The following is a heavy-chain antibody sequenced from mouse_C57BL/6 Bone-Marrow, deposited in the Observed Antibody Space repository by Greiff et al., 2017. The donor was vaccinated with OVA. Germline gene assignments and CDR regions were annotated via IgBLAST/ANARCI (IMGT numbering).Heavy chain of an antibody. J-gene: IGHJ3*01. CDR3: ARSLYYGSSYFAY. Sequence: QVQLQQSGAELVMPGASVKLSCKASGYTFTSYWMHWVKQRPGQGLEWIGEIDPSDSYTNYNQKFKGKSTLTVDKSSSTAYMQLSSLTSEDSAVYYCARSLYYGSSYFAYWGQGTLVTVSA. CDR1: GYTFTSYW. CDR2: IDPSDSYT. V-gene: IGHV1-69*01. D-gene: IGHD1-1*01.